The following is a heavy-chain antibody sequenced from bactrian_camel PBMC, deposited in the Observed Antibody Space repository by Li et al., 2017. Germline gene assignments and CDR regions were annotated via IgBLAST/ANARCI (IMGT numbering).Heavy chain of an antibody. Sequence: HVQLVESGGGSVQAGGSLNLSCEASGYNYDRNCLGWFRQAPGQEREVVAHLYVRGDETFYAVAVKGRFIISQDNAKNTLYLQLNSLKTEDTAMYYCAKDYVDGLGIDYWGQGTQVTVS. D-gene: IGHD5*01. J-gene: IGHJ4*01. CDR1: GYNYDRNC. CDR3: AKDYVDGLGIDY. V-gene: IGHV3S1*01. CDR2: LYVRGDET.